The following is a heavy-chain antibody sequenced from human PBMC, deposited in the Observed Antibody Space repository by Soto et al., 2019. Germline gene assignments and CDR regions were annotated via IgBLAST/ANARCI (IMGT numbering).Heavy chain of an antibody. CDR3: AGVKERAFVSLPYDAGMDV. V-gene: IGHV1-2*02. D-gene: IGHD5-12*01. Sequence: QVQLVQSGAEVKKPGASVKVSCKASGYTFTDYYMHWVRQAPGQGLEWMGWINPNSGGANYGQRFQGRVTMTRDTSICTAYMERTRLRHADTAVYSCAGVKERAFVSLPYDAGMDVWGQGTTVIVSS. CDR1: GYTFTDYY. CDR2: INPNSGGA. J-gene: IGHJ6*02.